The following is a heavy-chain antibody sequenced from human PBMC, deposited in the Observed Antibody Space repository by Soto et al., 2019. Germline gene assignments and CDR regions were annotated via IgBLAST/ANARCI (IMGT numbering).Heavy chain of an antibody. CDR2: IYYSGST. J-gene: IGHJ4*02. Sequence: SETLSLTCTVSGGYISSYYWSWIRQPPGKGLEWIGYIYYSGSTNYNPSLKSRVTISVDTSKNQFSLKLSSVTAADTAVYYCARSYGGTLDYWGQGTLVTVS. CDR3: ARSYGGTLDY. CDR1: GGYISSYY. V-gene: IGHV4-59*08. D-gene: IGHD4-17*01.